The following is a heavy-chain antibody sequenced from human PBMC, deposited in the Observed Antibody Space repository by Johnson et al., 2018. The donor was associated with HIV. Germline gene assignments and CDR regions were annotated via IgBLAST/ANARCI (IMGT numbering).Heavy chain of an antibody. J-gene: IGHJ3*02. CDR3: ARSDSSGYYPSHAFDI. Sequence: VQLVESGGGLVQPGGSPRLSCAASGFTVSSNYLSWVRQAPGKGLEWVSVIYSGGSTYYADSVKGRFTISRDNSKTTRYLQMNSLRAEDTAVYYCARSDSSGYYPSHAFDIWGQGTMVTVSS. V-gene: IGHV3-66*02. CDR1: GFTVSSNY. D-gene: IGHD3-22*01. CDR2: IYSGGST.